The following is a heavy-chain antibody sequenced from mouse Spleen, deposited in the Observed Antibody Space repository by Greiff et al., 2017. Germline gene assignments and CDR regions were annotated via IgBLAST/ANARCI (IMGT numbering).Heavy chain of an antibody. CDR2: IDPSDSYI. CDR3: AKLGQGFAY. CDR1: GYTFTTYW. V-gene: IGHV1-69*01. J-gene: IGHJ3*01. D-gene: IGHD4-1*01. Sequence: QVQLQQPGAELVMPGASVKLSCKASGYTFTTYWMHWVKQRPGQGLEWIGEIDPSDSYINYNQKFKGKATLTVDKSSSTAYLQLSSLTSEDSAVYYCAKLGQGFAYWGQGTLVTVSA.